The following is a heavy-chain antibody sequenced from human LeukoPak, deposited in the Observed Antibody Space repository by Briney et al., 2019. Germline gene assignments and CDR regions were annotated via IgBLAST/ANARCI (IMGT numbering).Heavy chain of an antibody. J-gene: IGHJ5*02. D-gene: IGHD2-2*01. V-gene: IGHV4-38-2*02. CDR2: IYHSGST. CDR3: ARWWGHIVVVPAASNWFDP. Sequence: SETLSLTCTVSGYSISSGYYWGWIRQPPGKGLEWIGSIYHSGSTYYNPSLKSRVTISVDTSKNQFSLKLSSVTAADTAVYYCARWWGHIVVVPAASNWFDPWGQGTLVTVSS. CDR1: GYSISSGYY.